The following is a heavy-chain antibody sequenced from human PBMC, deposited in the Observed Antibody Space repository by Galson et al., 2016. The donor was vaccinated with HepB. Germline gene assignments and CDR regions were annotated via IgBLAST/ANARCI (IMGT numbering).Heavy chain of an antibody. CDR2: ISDNCGST. J-gene: IGHJ4*02. CDR1: GFTFSTYA. Sequence: SLRLSCAASGFTFSTYAMNWVRQAPGKGLEWVSGISDNCGSTYYADSVKGRFTISRDNSKNTLYLQMNSLRAEDTAVYYCAKEISVAGVNGLPSDYWGQGTLVTVSS. V-gene: IGHV3-23*01. CDR3: AKEISVAGVNGLPSDY. D-gene: IGHD6-19*01.